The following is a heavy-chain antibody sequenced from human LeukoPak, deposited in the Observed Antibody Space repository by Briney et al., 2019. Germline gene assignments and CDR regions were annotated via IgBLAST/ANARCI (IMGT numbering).Heavy chain of an antibody. CDR1: GFTFSSYA. CDR3: ARDQGELGYCSGGSCYFDY. V-gene: IGHV3-23*01. D-gene: IGHD2-15*01. CDR2: ISGSGGST. Sequence: GGSLRLSCAASGFTFSSYAMSWVRQAPGKGLEWVSAISGSGGSTYYADSVKGRFTISRDNSKNTLYLQMNSLRAEDTAVYYCARDQGELGYCSGGSCYFDYWGQGTLVTVSS. J-gene: IGHJ4*02.